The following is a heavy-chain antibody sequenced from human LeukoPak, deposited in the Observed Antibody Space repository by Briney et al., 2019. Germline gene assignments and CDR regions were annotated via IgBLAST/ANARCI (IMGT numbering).Heavy chain of an antibody. J-gene: IGHJ4*02. Sequence: GGSLRLSCAASGFTFSSYAMSWVRQAPGKGLEWVANINPDGSGKYYVDSVKGRFPISRDNAKNSLYLQMSSLRVEDTAVYYCARGSSWGGDYWGQGTLVTVSS. CDR1: GFTFSSYA. CDR2: INPDGSGK. CDR3: ARGSSWGGDY. V-gene: IGHV3-7*03. D-gene: IGHD1-26*01.